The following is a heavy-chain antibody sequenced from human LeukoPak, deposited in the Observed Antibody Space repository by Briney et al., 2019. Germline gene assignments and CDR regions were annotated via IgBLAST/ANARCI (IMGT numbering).Heavy chain of an antibody. CDR3: AKLGTYYYDSSGCP. CDR2: ISGSGGST. V-gene: IGHV3-23*01. J-gene: IGHJ5*02. D-gene: IGHD3-22*01. Sequence: PGGSLRLSCAASGFTFSSYAMSWARQAPGKGLEWVSAISGSGGSTYYADSVKGRFTISRDNSKNTLYLQMNSLRAEDTAVYYCAKLGTYYYDSSGCPWGQGTLVTVSS. CDR1: GFTFSSYA.